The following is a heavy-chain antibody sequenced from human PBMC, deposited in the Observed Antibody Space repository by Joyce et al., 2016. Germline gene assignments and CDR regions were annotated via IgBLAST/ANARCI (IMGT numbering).Heavy chain of an antibody. CDR3: ATSRGHLEY. CDR2: ITSSSTTL. D-gene: IGHD6-25*01. V-gene: IGHV3-48*02. CDR1: GFTLSIYS. J-gene: IGHJ4*02. Sequence: EVQLVESGGGLVQPGGSLRLYCAASGFTLSIYSMNWVREGPGKGLEWISYITSSSTTLLYTDSVKGRFTISRDDAKNSLYLQMNSLRDEDTAVYYCATSRGHLEYWGQGTLVTVSS.